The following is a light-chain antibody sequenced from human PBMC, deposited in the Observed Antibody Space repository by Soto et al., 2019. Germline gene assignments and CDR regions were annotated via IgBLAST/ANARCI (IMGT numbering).Light chain of an antibody. CDR1: QSVSSAY. J-gene: IGKJ2*01. CDR3: QQSGSSFYT. CDR2: GAS. V-gene: IGKV3-20*01. Sequence: EIVLTQSPGTLSLSPGERATLSCRASQSVSSAYLAWYQQIPGQAPRLLIYGASSRATGIPDRFGGSGSGTDFTLTISGLEPEDCAAYYCQQSGSSFYTFGQGTKLEIK.